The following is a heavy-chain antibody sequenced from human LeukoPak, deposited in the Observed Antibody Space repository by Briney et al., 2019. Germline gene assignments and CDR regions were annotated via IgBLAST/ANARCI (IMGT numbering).Heavy chain of an antibody. V-gene: IGHV4-59*01. CDR1: VGSLSSYY. CDR3: ARDFGAGSDY. J-gene: IGHJ4*02. Sequence: PSETLSLTRTDPVGSLSSYYWSWIRPPPGKGVEWIGYIYYSGSTNYNASLKSRVTISVDTSKNQFSLKLSSVTAADTAVYYCARDFGAGSDYWGQGTLVTVSS. D-gene: IGHD3-10*01. CDR2: IYYSGST.